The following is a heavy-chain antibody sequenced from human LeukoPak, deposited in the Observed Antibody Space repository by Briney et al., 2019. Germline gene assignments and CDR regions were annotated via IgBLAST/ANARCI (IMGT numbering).Heavy chain of an antibody. CDR3: ARGGRITMVRGVIRGNWFDP. CDR2: INHSGST. D-gene: IGHD3-10*01. CDR1: GGSISSGDYY. J-gene: IGHJ5*02. V-gene: IGHV4-39*07. Sequence: SETLSLTCTVSGGSISSGDYYWSWIRQPPGKGLEWIGEINHSGSTNYNPSLKSRVTISVDTSKNQFSLKLSSVTAADTAVYYCARGGRITMVRGVIRGNWFDPWGQGTLVTVSS.